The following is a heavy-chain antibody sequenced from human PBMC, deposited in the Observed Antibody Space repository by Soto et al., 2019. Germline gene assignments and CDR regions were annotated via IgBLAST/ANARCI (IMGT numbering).Heavy chain of an antibody. J-gene: IGHJ3*02. V-gene: IGHV4-34*01. CDR2: MRLGGGT. CDR1: GGFVSSGSYY. Sequence: QVQLHQWGAGLLKPSETLSLTCAVYGGFVSSGSYYWSWIRQPPGKGLEWIGEMRLGGGTHFNPSLKGRVTISVDTSKNQFSLKMSSVTAADTALYYCARVERGTATTVVDAFDIWGPGTMVTVSS. CDR3: ARVERGTATTVVDAFDI. D-gene: IGHD1-1*01.